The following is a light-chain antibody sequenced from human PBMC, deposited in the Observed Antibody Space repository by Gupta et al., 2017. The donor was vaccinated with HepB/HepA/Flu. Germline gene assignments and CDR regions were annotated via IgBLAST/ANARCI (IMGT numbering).Light chain of an antibody. V-gene: IGLV1-47*01. CDR1: SSNIGSNY. CDR3: AAWDDSLSGVV. CDR2: RDN. Sequence: QSVLTQPPLTSRTPGQGLIISCSGSSSNIGSNYVYWYQQLPGTAPKLLIYRDNQRPSGVPGRFSGSKAGTSASLAISGLRSEDEGDYFCAAWDDSLSGVVFGGGTKLTVL. J-gene: IGLJ2*01.